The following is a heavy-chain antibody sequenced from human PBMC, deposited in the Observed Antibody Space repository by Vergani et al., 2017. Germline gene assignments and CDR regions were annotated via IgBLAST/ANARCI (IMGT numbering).Heavy chain of an antibody. V-gene: IGHV3-23*01. Sequence: EVQLLESGGGLVQPGGSLRLSSEASGFSFPGYAMSWVRQAPGKGLEWVSSVSGSSATPYYADSVKGRFIISRDNSKNTLHLQMNSLRADDTAVYYYTKGSRGYTGYFFDYWGQGTLATVSS. J-gene: IGHJ4*02. CDR1: GFSFPGYA. CDR2: VSGSSATP. D-gene: IGHD5-12*01. CDR3: TKGSRGYTGYFFDY.